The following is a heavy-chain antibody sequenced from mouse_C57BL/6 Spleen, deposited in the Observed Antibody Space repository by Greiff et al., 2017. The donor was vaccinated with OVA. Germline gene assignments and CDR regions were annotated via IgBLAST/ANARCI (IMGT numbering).Heavy chain of an antibody. CDR2: ISSGSSTI. Sequence: DVQLQESGGGLVKPGGSLKLSCAASGFTFSDYGMHWVRQAPEKGLEWVAYISSGSSTIYYADTVKGRFTISRDNAKNTLFLQMTSLRSEDTAMYYCARIYSNSWYFDVWGTGTTVTVSS. CDR1: GFTFSDYG. D-gene: IGHD2-5*01. J-gene: IGHJ1*03. V-gene: IGHV5-17*01. CDR3: ARIYSNSWYFDV.